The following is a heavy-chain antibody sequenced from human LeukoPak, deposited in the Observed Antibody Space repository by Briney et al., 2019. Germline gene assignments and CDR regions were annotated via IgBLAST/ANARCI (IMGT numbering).Heavy chain of an antibody. D-gene: IGHD2-15*01. CDR3: ASTLT. CDR1: GFTFSSYS. Sequence: GGSLRLSCAASGFTFSSYSMNWVRQAPGRGLDWVSYINSSSHTISYAHSVKGRFTVSRENAKNSLYLQMNSLRDEDTAVYYCASTLTWGQGALVTVSS. CDR2: INSSSHTI. V-gene: IGHV3-48*02. J-gene: IGHJ4*02.